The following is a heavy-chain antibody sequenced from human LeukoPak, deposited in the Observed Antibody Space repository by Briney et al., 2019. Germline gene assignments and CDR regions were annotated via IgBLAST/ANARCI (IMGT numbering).Heavy chain of an antibody. D-gene: IGHD1-26*01. CDR1: GFTFSSYW. V-gene: IGHV3-23*01. CDR3: AKDLIKVGPSRFRNYYYYMDV. Sequence: AGPLRLSCAASGFTFSSYWMSWVHQAPGQGLEWVSAMSGSGDSTYYADSVKGRFTISRDNSKNTLYLQMNSLRAEDTAVYYCAKDLIKVGPSRFRNYYYYMDVWGKGTMVTVSS. CDR2: MSGSGDST. J-gene: IGHJ6*03.